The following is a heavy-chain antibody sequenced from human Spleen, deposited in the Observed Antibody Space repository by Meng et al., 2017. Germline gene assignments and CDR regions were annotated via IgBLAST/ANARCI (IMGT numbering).Heavy chain of an antibody. Sequence: ASVKVSCKASGYTFIDYYIHWVRQAPGQGLEWMGWISTNSGGTNYAQKFQDRVTMTRDTSINTPYMELSSLTADDTAIYYCARAIVGSTGSQYWGQGTLVTVSS. J-gene: IGHJ1*01. CDR1: GYTFIDYY. V-gene: IGHV1-2*02. CDR3: ARAIVGSTGSQY. D-gene: IGHD1-26*01. CDR2: ISTNSGGT.